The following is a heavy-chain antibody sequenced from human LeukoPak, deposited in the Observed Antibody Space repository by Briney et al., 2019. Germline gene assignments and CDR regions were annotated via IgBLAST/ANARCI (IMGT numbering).Heavy chain of an antibody. D-gene: IGHD6-13*01. CDR1: GGSINNGGYY. J-gene: IGHJ4*02. Sequence: SETLSLTCTVSGGSINNGGYYWSWIRQHPGKGLEWIGYIYYSGSSYYNPSLRSRVTISVDTSKNHFSLKMTSVTAADTAVYYCARRPWTSSWYFDYWGQGNLVTVSS. V-gene: IGHV4-31*03. CDR3: ARRPWTSSWYFDY. CDR2: IYYSGSS.